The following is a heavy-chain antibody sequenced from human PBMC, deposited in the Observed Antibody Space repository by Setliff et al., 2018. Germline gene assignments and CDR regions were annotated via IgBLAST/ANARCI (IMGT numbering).Heavy chain of an antibody. J-gene: IGHJ6*03. CDR2: PRYAENYQ. D-gene: IGHD6-13*01. Sequence: GGSLRLSCAASGFTISYYAIHWVRQAPGKGLEWVAVPRYAENYQYYADSVKGRFTISRDNSENTLYLQMNSLRGDDAAVYYCASDPSYASSLYYYLEVWGKGTTVTVSS. CDR1: GFTISYYA. V-gene: IGHV3-30-3*01. CDR3: ASDPSYASSLYYYLEV.